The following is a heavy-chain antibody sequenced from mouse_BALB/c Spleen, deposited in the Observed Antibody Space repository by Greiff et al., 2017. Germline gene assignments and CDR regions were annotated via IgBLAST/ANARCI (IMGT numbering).Heavy chain of an antibody. CDR1: GYSFPGYN. J-gene: IGHJ2*01. D-gene: IGHD2-10*02. V-gene: IGHV1S135*01. CDR3: ARKGLYGNGGYFDY. CDR2: IDPYYGGT. Sequence: EVQLQQPGADLVKPGASVKLSCKASGYSFPGYNMTWVKQSKGKSLEWIGNIDPYYGGTSYNQKFKGKATLTVDKSSSTAYMQLKSLTSEDSAVYYCARKGLYGNGGYFDYWGQGTTLTVSS.